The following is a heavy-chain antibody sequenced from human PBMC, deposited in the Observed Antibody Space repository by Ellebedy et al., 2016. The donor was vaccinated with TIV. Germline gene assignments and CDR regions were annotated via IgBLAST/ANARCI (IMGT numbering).Heavy chain of an antibody. CDR3: AKGSYCGGDW. CDR1: GVTFRGQV. J-gene: IGHJ4*02. D-gene: IGHD2-21*01. CDR2: ISGSGGVT. V-gene: IGHV3-23*01. Sequence: GGSLRLSXAASGVTFRGQVLNWVRQAPGKGLEWVSGISGSGGVTLYADSVKGRFTISRDTSDKTLYLQMDSLRAEDTAVYFCAKGSYCGGDWWGQGTLVTVSS.